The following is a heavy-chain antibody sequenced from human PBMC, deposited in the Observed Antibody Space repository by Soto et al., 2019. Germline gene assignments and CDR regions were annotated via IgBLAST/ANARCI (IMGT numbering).Heavy chain of an antibody. D-gene: IGHD3-9*01. CDR3: ASGYDILTGYPRGDYYGMDV. Sequence: KPSETLSLTCTVSGGSISSSSYYWGWIRQPPGKGLEWIGSIYYSGSTYYNPSLKSRVTISVDTSKNQFSLKLSSVTAADTAVHYFASGYDILTGYPRGDYYGMDVWGQGTTVTVSS. CDR2: IYYSGST. V-gene: IGHV4-39*01. CDR1: GGSISSSSYY. J-gene: IGHJ6*02.